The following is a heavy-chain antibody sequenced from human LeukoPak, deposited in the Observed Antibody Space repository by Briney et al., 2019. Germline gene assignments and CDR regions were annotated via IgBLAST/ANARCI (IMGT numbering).Heavy chain of an antibody. CDR2: IYYSGST. V-gene: IGHV4-59*01. CDR3: ARGVVVVPAATLIYYYYGMDV. D-gene: IGHD2-2*01. J-gene: IGHJ6*02. CDR1: GGSISSYY. Sequence: PSETLSLTCTVSGGSISSYYWSSIRQPPGKGLEWIGYIYYSGSTNYNPSLKSRVTISVDTSKNQFSLKLSSVTAADTAVYYCARGVVVVPAATLIYYYYGMDVWGQGTTVTVSS.